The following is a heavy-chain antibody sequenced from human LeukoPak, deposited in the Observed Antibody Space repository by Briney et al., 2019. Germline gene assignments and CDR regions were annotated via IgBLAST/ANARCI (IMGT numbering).Heavy chain of an antibody. V-gene: IGHV4-34*01. D-gene: IGHD2-2*02. CDR3: ARDGYCSSTSCYTALRRKRNWFDP. CDR1: GGSFSGYY. CDR2: INHSGST. Sequence: SETLSLTCAVYGGSFSGYYWSWIRQPPGKGLEWIGEINHSGSTNYNPSLKSRVTISVDTSKTQCSLKLSPVTAADTAVYYCARDGYCSSTSCYTALRRKRNWFDPWGQGTLVTVSS. J-gene: IGHJ5*02.